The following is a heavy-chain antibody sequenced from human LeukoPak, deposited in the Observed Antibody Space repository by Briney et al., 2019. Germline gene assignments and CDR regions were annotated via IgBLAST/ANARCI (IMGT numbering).Heavy chain of an antibody. J-gene: IGHJ5*02. V-gene: IGHV1-58*01. CDR3: AAETYHYDSSGPP. D-gene: IGHD3-22*01. CDR1: GFTFTSSA. Sequence: SVKVSCKASGFTFTSSAVQWVRQARGQRLEWIGWIVVGSGNTNYAQKFQERVTITRDMSTSTAYMELSSLRSEDTAVYYCAAETYHYDSSGPPWGQGTLVTVSS. CDR2: IVVGSGNT.